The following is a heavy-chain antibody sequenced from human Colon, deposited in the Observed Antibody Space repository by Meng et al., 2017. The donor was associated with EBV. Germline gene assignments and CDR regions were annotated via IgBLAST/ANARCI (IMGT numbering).Heavy chain of an antibody. J-gene: IGHJ5*02. V-gene: IGHV4-61*01. D-gene: IGHD3-10*01. CDR3: ARVSGRSFDP. CDR1: GDSVATGCYF. Sequence: QVQLQESGPGLVKPSETLSLTRTVSGDSVATGCYFWSWIRQPPGKGLEWIAYIYYIGGTNYNPSLKSRLTISLDTSKNQFSLSLRSVTAADTAVYYCARVSGRSFDPWGQGTLVTGSS. CDR2: IYYIGGT.